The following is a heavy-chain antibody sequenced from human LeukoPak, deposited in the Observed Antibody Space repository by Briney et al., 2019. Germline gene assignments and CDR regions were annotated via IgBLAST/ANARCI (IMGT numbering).Heavy chain of an antibody. CDR3: ARDKYVVVTAISGVFDY. D-gene: IGHD2-21*02. J-gene: IGHJ4*02. Sequence: SLKVSCKAPRGTFSSYAISWVRQAPGQGLEWMGRIIPILGIANYAQKFQGRVTITADKSTSTAYMELSSLRSEDTAVYYCARDKYVVVTAISGVFDYWGQGTLVTVSS. CDR1: RGTFSSYA. V-gene: IGHV1-69*04. CDR2: IIPILGIA.